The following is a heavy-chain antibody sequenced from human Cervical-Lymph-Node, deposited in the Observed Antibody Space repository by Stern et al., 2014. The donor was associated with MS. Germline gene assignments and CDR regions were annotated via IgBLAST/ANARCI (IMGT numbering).Heavy chain of an antibody. J-gene: IGHJ4*02. CDR2: VTPLFGTA. CDR3: ARHQGGVSAF. D-gene: IGHD2-8*01. Sequence: QVQLVQSGAEVKKPGSSVKVSCKASGDSFNNFDIGWVRQAPGQGPEWLGGVTPLFGTANYAQRLQDRVTLTSDESTSTTFMELGRLTSEDTAIYYCARHQGGVSAFWGQGTLVTVSS. CDR1: GDSFNNFD. V-gene: IGHV1-69*01.